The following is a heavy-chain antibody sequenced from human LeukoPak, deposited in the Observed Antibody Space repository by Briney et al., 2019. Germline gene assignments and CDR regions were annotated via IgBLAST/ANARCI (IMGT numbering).Heavy chain of an antibody. CDR3: ARVKVGSWDWFDP. D-gene: IGHD1-26*01. CDR1: GFTFSNYG. J-gene: IGHJ5*02. CDR2: IRFDGTNK. V-gene: IGHV3-30*02. Sequence: GGSLRLSCAASGFTFSNYGMHWVRQAPGKGLEWVALIRFDGTNKYYADSVKGRFTISRDNAKNTAYLQMNSLRAEDTAVYYCARVKVGSWDWFDPWGQGTPVTVSS.